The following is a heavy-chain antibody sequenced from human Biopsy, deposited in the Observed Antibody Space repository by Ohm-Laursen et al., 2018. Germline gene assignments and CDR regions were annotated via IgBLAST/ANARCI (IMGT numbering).Heavy chain of an antibody. CDR2: ISSRSSDI. Sequence: SLRLSCAASGFIFSTYTMSWVRQAPGEGLEWVSSISSRSSDIYYADSVKGRFTISRDNAKNSLYLQMNSLRAEDTAVYYCSRSRGSSGIATIYYYGMDGWGQGTTVTVSS. J-gene: IGHJ6*02. CDR1: GFIFSTYT. CDR3: SRSRGSSGIATIYYYGMDG. V-gene: IGHV3-21*01. D-gene: IGHD3-10*01.